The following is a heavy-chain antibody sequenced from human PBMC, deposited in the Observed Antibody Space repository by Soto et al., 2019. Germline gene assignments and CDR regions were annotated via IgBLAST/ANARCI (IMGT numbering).Heavy chain of an antibody. Sequence: EVQLVESGGGLVQPGGSLRLSCAASGFTFSSYNIHWIRQAPGKGLEFVSAISRSGDRTYYADSVKGRFTITRDNSKNTVWLQMGSLRAEDMAVYYCARARCSSGQCYYFDYWGRGALVSVSS. V-gene: IGHV3-64*07. CDR1: GFTFSSYN. D-gene: IGHD2-15*01. J-gene: IGHJ4*02. CDR2: ISRSGDRT. CDR3: ARARCSSGQCYYFDY.